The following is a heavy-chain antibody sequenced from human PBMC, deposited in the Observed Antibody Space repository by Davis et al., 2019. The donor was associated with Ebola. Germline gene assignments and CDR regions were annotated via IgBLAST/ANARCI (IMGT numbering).Heavy chain of an antibody. V-gene: IGHV3-30*18. D-gene: IGHD5-24*01. Sequence: GESLKISCAASGFTFSSYGMHWVRQAPGKGLEWVAVISYDGSNKYYADSVKGRFTISRDNSKNTLYLQMNSLRAEDTAVYYCAKEVHPPKARWLQLHHYYYGMDVWGQGTTVTVSS. CDR1: GFTFSSYG. J-gene: IGHJ6*02. CDR3: AKEVHPPKARWLQLHHYYYGMDV. CDR2: ISYDGSNK.